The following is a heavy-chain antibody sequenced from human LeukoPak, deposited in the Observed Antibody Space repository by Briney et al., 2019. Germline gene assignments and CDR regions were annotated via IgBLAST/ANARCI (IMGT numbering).Heavy chain of an antibody. CDR2: IFYSGTT. CDR1: GGSFSGYY. V-gene: IGHV4-59*08. Sequence: SETLSLTCTVSGGSFSGYYWSWIRQSPGKGLEWIGYIFYSGTTLYSPSLKSRVTMSVDTSENQFSLKLSSVTAADTAVYYCARHDVVPVIRRGFDFWGPGTLVTVSS. D-gene: IGHD2-21*02. CDR3: ARHDVVPVIRRGFDF. J-gene: IGHJ4*02.